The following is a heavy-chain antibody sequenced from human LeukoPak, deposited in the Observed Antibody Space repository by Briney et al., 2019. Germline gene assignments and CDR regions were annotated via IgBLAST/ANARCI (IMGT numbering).Heavy chain of an antibody. J-gene: IGHJ4*02. D-gene: IGHD3-3*01. V-gene: IGHV4-59*01. CDR3: ARAGTTRFLTLFDY. CDR2: IYYSGST. Sequence: PSETLSLTCTVSGGSISSYYWSWIRQPPGKGLEWIGYIYYSGSTNYNPSLKSRVTISVDTSKNQFSLKLSSVTAADTAVYYCARAGTTRFLTLFDYWGQGTLVTVFS. CDR1: GGSISSYY.